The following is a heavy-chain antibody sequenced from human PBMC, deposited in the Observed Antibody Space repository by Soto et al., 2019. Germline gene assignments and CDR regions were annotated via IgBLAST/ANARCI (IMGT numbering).Heavy chain of an antibody. J-gene: IGHJ6*02. CDR1: GYSFTSYW. Sequence: GASLKISCKGSGYSFTSYWIGWVRQMPGKGLEWMGIIYPGDSDTRYSPSFQGQVTISADKSISTAYLQWSSLKASDTAMYYCARHLAYCSGGSCYSWYYGMDVWGQGTTVTVSS. CDR3: ARHLAYCSGGSCYSWYYGMDV. D-gene: IGHD2-15*01. CDR2: IYPGDSDT. V-gene: IGHV5-51*01.